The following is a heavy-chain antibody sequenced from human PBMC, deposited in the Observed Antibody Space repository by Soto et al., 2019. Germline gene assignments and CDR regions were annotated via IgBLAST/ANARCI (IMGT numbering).Heavy chain of an antibody. V-gene: IGHV3-33*03. CDR3: AKDSRLRFLEWLFDFDY. Sequence: GGSLRLSCAASGFTFSSYGMHWVRQAPGKGLEWVAVIWYDGSIGYADSVKGRFTISRDNAKNSLYLQMNSLRAEDTALYYCAKDSRLRFLEWLFDFDYWGQGTLVTVSS. CDR2: IWYDGSI. D-gene: IGHD3-3*01. J-gene: IGHJ4*02. CDR1: GFTFSSYG.